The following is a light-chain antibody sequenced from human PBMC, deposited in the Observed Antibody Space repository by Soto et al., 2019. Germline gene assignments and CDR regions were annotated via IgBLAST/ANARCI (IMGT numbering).Light chain of an antibody. CDR1: QSVSSSY. J-gene: IGKJ5*01. Sequence: SPGTLSLSPGERATLSCRASQSVSSSYLVWYQQKPGQAPRLLIYGASSRATGIPDRFSGSGSGTDFTLTISRLEPEDFAVYYCQHYGSSSGMTLGQGTRLEIK. CDR2: GAS. V-gene: IGKV3-20*01. CDR3: QHYGSSSGMT.